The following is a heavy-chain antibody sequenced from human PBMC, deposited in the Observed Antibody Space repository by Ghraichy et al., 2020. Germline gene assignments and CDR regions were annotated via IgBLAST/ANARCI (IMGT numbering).Heavy chain of an antibody. CDR3: SSHTNVAAA. CDR1: GASLSGYY. J-gene: IGHJ5*02. Sequence: SQTLSLTCAVYGASLSGYYWSWIRQPPGKGLEWIGEVNHSGSTNYNPSLKSRVTISVDTSKNQFSLQLSSVTAADTAVYYCSSHTNVAAAWGQGTLVTVSS. D-gene: IGHD2-8*01. CDR2: VNHSGST. V-gene: IGHV4-34*01.